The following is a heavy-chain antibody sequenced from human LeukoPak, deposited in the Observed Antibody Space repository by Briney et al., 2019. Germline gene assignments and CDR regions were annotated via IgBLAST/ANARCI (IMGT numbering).Heavy chain of an antibody. CDR3: ARDQEPAYYFDY. CDR1: GFPFSSYS. V-gene: IGHV3-21*01. J-gene: IGHJ4*02. D-gene: IGHD1-14*01. Sequence: KPGGPLSPSCAASGFPFSSYSMNWVRQAPGKGLQWVSSISSSSSYIYYADSVKGRFTISRDNAKNSLYLQMNSLRAEDTAVYYCARDQEPAYYFDYWGQGTLVTVSS. CDR2: ISSSSSYI.